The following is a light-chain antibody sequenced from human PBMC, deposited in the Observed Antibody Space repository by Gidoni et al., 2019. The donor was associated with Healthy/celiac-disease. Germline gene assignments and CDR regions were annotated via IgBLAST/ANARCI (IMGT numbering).Light chain of an antibody. Sequence: EIVLSQAPGTLSLSPGERATLSCRASQSFSSSYLAWYQQKPGQAPSLLIYGASSRATGLPDRFSGSGSGTDFTLTISRLEAEDVAVYYCQQYGRSPRLTFGGGTKVEIK. CDR2: GAS. V-gene: IGKV3-20*01. CDR3: QQYGRSPRLT. J-gene: IGKJ4*01. CDR1: QSFSSSY.